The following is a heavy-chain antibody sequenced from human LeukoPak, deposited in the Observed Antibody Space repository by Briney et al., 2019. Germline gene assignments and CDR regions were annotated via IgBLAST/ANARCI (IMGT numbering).Heavy chain of an antibody. CDR3: ARAPNYYDSKAAGYYMDV. J-gene: IGHJ6*03. D-gene: IGHD3-22*01. Sequence: GESLRLSCAASGFTFSSSWMHWVRQAPGKGLVWVSRINSDGSSTTYADSVKGRFTISRDNVKNTLYLQMNSLRAEDTAVYYCARAPNYYDSKAAGYYMDVWGKGTTVTVSS. V-gene: IGHV3-74*01. CDR2: INSDGSST. CDR1: GFTFSSSW.